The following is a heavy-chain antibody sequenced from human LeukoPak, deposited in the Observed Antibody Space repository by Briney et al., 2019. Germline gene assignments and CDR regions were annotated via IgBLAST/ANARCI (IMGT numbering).Heavy chain of an antibody. V-gene: IGHV4-4*02. CDR1: GGSISSSNW. D-gene: IGHD6-13*01. J-gene: IGHJ6*03. Sequence: SGTLSLTCAVSGGSISSSNWWSWVRQPPGKGLEWIGEIYHSGSTNHNPSLKSRVTISVDKSKNQFSLKLSSVTAADTAVYYCARVVSSSWDYYYYMDVWGKGTTVTISS. CDR3: ARVVSSSWDYYYYMDV. CDR2: IYHSGST.